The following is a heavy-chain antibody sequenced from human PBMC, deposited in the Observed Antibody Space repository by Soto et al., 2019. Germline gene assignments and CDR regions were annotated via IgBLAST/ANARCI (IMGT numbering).Heavy chain of an antibody. D-gene: IGHD4-17*01. CDR1: GGSISSGGYY. V-gene: IGHV4-31*03. CDR3: ARDFTVTTAQDIVSDYYYGMDV. J-gene: IGHJ6*02. CDR2: IYYSGST. Sequence: SETLSLTCTVSGGSISSGGYYWSWIRQHPGKGLEWIGYIYYSGSTYYNPSLKSRVTISVDTSKNQFSLKLSSVTAADTAVYYCARDFTVTTAQDIVSDYYYGMDVWGQGTTVTVSS.